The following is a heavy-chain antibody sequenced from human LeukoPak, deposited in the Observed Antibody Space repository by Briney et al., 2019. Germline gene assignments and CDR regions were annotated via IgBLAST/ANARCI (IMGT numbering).Heavy chain of an antibody. CDR1: GFTLGNYA. CDR3: AKDFSADWLQCTYMDV. Sequence: PGGSLRLSCTASGFTLGNYAMNWVRQAPGKGLEWVSSISSSSSYISYADSGKGRFTISKDNANISLYMQMIRLSAEDTALYSCAKDFSADWLQCTYMDVWGKGTTVTVSS. V-gene: IGHV3-21*01. CDR2: ISSSSSYI. J-gene: IGHJ6*03. D-gene: IGHD3-9*01.